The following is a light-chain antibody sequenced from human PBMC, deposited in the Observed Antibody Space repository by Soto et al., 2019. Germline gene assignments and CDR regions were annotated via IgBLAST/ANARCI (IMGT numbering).Light chain of an antibody. Sequence: QSALTQPRSVSGSPGQSVAISCTGTSRDVDAYDFVSWYQHHPGKAPKLIISEVSKRPSGVSHRFSGSKSGNTASLTISGLQAEDEADYFCCSFAGSFYVFGTGP. CDR1: SRDVDAYDF. CDR3: CSFAGSFYV. J-gene: IGLJ1*01. CDR2: EVS. V-gene: IGLV2-11*01.